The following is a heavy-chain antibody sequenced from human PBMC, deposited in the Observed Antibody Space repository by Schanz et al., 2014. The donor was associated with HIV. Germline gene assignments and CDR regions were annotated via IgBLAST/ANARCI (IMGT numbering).Heavy chain of an antibody. D-gene: IGHD4-4*01. V-gene: IGHV3-74*01. CDR2: INNDGSTT. CDR1: GFSFSSYW. J-gene: IGHJ6*02. Sequence: VHLVESGGGVVQPGGSMRLSCAASGFSFSSYWMYWVRQAPGKGLVWVSRINNDGSTTTYADSVKGRFTISRDNAKNTLYLQMNSLRAEDTAVYYCARETVNYYYGMDVWGQGTTVTVSS. CDR3: ARETVNYYYGMDV.